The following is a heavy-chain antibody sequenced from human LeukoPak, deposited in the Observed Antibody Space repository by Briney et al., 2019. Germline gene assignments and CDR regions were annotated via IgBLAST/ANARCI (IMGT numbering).Heavy chain of an antibody. Sequence: PSETLSLTCTASGGSISSYYWSWIRQPPGKGLEWIGYVYNSGSTDYNPSLKSRVTISADTSKNQFSLKLSSVIAADTAVYYCVRDRELNYWGQGILVTVSS. J-gene: IGHJ4*02. CDR3: VRDRELNY. D-gene: IGHD5-24*01. CDR2: VYNSGST. CDR1: GGSISSYY. V-gene: IGHV4-59*01.